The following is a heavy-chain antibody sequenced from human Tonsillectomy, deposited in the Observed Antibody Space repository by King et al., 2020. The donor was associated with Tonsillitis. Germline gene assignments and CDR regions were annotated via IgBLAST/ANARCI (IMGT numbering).Heavy chain of an antibody. Sequence: QLVESGGGVVQPGRSLRLSCAASGFTLTNYPMHWVRQAPGKGLEWMSTMSFDGVHKYYTDSVKGRFTISRDKSKNTLFLQMNRLRPEDTAEYYCTRGGNYKDSRGYYFRPFDIWGQGTLVSVSS. CDR3: TRGGNYKDSRGYYFRPFDI. D-gene: IGHD3-22*01. CDR2: MSFDGVHK. J-gene: IGHJ1*01. V-gene: IGHV3-30-3*01. CDR1: GFTLTNYP.